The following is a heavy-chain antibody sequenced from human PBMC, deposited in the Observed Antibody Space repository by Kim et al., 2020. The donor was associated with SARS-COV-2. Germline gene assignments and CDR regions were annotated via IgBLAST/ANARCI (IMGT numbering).Heavy chain of an antibody. J-gene: IGHJ4*02. V-gene: IGHV1-18*01. D-gene: IGHD3-22*01. CDR3: ARDQGGDYYDSSGYYY. CDR1: GYTFTSYG. CDR2: ISAYNGNT. Sequence: ASVKVSCKASGYTFTSYGISWVRQAPGQGLEWMGWISAYNGNTNYAQKLQGRVTMTTDTSTSTAYMELRSLRSDDTAVYYCARDQGGDYYDSSGYYYWGQGTLVTVSS.